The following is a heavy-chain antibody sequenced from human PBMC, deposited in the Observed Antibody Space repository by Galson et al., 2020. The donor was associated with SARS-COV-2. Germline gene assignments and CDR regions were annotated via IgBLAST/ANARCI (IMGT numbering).Heavy chain of an antibody. J-gene: IGHJ6*02. CDR1: GGSISSSSYY. D-gene: IGHD3-9*01. CDR3: AREGGLRYFDLDYYYYGMDV. V-gene: IGHV4-39*07. CDR2: IYYSGST. Sequence: ASETLSLTCTVSGGSISSSSYYWGWIRQPPGKGLEWIGSIYYSGSTYYNPSLKSRVTISVDTSKNQFSLQLSSVTAADTAVYYCAREGGLRYFDLDYYYYGMDVWCQGTTVTVSS.